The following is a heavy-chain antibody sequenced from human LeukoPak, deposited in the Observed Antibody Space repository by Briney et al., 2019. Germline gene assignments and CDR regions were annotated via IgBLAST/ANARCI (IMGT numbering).Heavy chain of an antibody. CDR3: ARDYGSGWYNY. J-gene: IGHJ4*02. V-gene: IGHV1-2*06. CDR1: GYTFTNYY. CDR2: INPNSGAT. Sequence: RASVKVSCKASGYTFTNYYMNWVRQAPGQGLEWMGRINPNSGATNYAQKFQGRVTMTRDTSISTAYMELSRLRSDDTAVYYCARDYGSGWYNYWGQGTLVTVSS. D-gene: IGHD6-19*01.